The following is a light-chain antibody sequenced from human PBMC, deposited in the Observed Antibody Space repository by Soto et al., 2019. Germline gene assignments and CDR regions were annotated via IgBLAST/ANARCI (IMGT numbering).Light chain of an antibody. CDR2: GAS. V-gene: IGKV3-20*01. CDR3: QQYGGSPWT. CDR1: QSVSSY. J-gene: IGKJ1*01. Sequence: EIVLTQSPATLSLSPGERATLSCRASQSVSSYLAWYQQKPGQAPRLLIYGASNRATGIPDRFGGHGSGTDFILAINRLEPEDSAVYYCQQYGGSPWTFGQGTKVDIK.